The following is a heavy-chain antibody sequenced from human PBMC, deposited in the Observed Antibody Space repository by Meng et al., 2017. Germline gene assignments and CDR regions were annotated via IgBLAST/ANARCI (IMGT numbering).Heavy chain of an antibody. D-gene: IGHD2-15*01. J-gene: IGHJ3*02. V-gene: IGHV4-31*03. CDR3: AREVADIVVVVAAHDAFDI. CDR2: IYYSGST. CDR1: GGSISSGGYY. Sequence: SETLSLTCTVSGGSISSGGYYWSWIRQHPGKGLEWIGYIYYSGSTYYNPSLKSRVTISVDTSKNQFSLKLSSVTAADTAVYYCAREVADIVVVVAAHDAFDIWGQGTMVT.